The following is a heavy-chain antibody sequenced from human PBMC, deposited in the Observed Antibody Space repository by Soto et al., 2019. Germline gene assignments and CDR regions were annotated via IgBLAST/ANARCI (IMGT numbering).Heavy chain of an antibody. Sequence: ASVKVSCKASGYTFTSYYMHWVRQAPGHGLEWMGIINPSGGSTSYAQKFQGRVTMTRDTSTSTVYMELSSLRSEDTAVYYCAIAMSGGYCSGGSCHGTNWFDPWGQGTLVTVSS. D-gene: IGHD2-15*01. J-gene: IGHJ5*02. CDR2: INPSGGST. V-gene: IGHV1-46*03. CDR1: GYTFTSYY. CDR3: AIAMSGGYCSGGSCHGTNWFDP.